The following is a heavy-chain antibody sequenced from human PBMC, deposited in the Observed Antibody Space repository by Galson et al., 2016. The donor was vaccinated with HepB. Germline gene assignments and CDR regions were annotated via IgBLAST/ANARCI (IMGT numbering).Heavy chain of an antibody. CDR3: ARRLVGGLGQRVKGDYIDY. J-gene: IGHJ4*02. CDR1: GDSVTTKY. CDR2: IYHTGIA. D-gene: IGHD3/OR15-3a*01. Sequence: ETLSLTCTVSGDSVTTKYWTWIRQAPGKRLEWIGYIYHTGIANLNPSLKSRVIVSMDTSRNQFSLTLNSVTAADTAVYYCARRLVGGLGQRVKGDYIDYWGQGILVTVS. V-gene: IGHV4-59*08.